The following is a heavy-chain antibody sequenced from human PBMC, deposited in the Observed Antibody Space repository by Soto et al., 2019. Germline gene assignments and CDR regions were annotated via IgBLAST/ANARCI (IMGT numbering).Heavy chain of an antibody. CDR1: GFTFSSYW. J-gene: IGHJ4*02. CDR3: ARNAQQWLPTYYFDY. D-gene: IGHD3-22*01. CDR2: IKQDGSEK. V-gene: IGHV3-7*01. Sequence: GGSLRLSCAASGFTFSSYWMSWVRQAPGKGLEWVANIKQDGSEKYYVDSVKGRFTISRDNAKNSLYLQMNSLRAEDTAVYYCARNAQQWLPTYYFDYWGQGTLVTVSS.